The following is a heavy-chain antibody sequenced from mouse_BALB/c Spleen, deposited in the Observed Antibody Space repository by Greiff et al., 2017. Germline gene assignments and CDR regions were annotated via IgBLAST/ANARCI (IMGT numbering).Heavy chain of an antibody. D-gene: IGHD2-1*01. Sequence: EVKVEESGGGLVKPGGSLKLSCAASGFTFSSYTMSWVRQTPEKRLEWVATISSGGSYTYYPDSVKGRFTISRDNAKNTLYLQMSSLKSEDTAMYYCTRDSVGNYLAWFAYWGQGTLVTVSA. CDR3: TRDSVGNYLAWFAY. CDR1: GFTFSSYT. CDR2: ISSGGSYT. J-gene: IGHJ3*01. V-gene: IGHV5-6-4*01.